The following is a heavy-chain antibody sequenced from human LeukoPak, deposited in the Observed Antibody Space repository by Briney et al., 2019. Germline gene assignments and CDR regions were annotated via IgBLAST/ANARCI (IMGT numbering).Heavy chain of an antibody. Sequence: PSQTLSLTCTVSGGSISSGGYYWSWIRQHPGKGLEWIGYIYYSGSTYYNPSLKSRVTISVGTSKNQFSLKLSSVTAADTAVYYCARDRPMTYYYYGMDVWGQGTTVTVSS. D-gene: IGHD3-22*01. CDR2: IYYSGST. V-gene: IGHV4-31*03. CDR3: ARDRPMTYYYYGMDV. J-gene: IGHJ6*02. CDR1: GGSISSGGYY.